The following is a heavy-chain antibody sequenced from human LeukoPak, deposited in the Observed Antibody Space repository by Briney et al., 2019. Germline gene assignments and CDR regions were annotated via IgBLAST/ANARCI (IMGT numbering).Heavy chain of an antibody. J-gene: IGHJ4*02. V-gene: IGHV1-2*02. CDR1: GYTFTDYY. D-gene: IGHD2-2*01. CDR2: INANRGGT. Sequence: ASLKVSCKASGYTFTDYYMHWVRQAPGQGLEWVGWINANRGGTNYAQRFQGRVTMTRDTSITTAYMELSRLKSDDTAVYYCARRYCSSTSCYYFDYWGQGTLVTASS. CDR3: ARRYCSSTSCYYFDY.